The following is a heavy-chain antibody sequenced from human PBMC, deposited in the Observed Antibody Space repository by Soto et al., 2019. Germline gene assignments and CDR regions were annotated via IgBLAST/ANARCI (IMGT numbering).Heavy chain of an antibody. Sequence: QVQLMQSGAEVRKPGASVRLSCETSGYNFNQYYIHWVRQAPGQALEWMGIINLRGGTTEYAHKFRGRVTVTGDTSTSTAYMELRSLRSEDTAIYFCARGPDDSDVPRWDYWGQGTLVTVSS. D-gene: IGHD4-17*01. J-gene: IGHJ4*02. CDR1: GYNFNQYY. CDR2: INLRGGTT. CDR3: ARGPDDSDVPRWDY. V-gene: IGHV1-46*02.